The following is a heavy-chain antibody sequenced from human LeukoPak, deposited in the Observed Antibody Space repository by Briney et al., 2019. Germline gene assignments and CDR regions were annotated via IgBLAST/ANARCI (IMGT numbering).Heavy chain of an antibody. Sequence: ASVKVSCKASGYTFTGYYIHWVRQAPGQGLEWMGRINPNGGDTNYAQKFQGRVTMTRDTSISTAYMELGRLRSDDTAVYYCGRVCDTSLIDYWGQGTLVTVSS. CDR3: GRVCDTSLIDY. J-gene: IGHJ4*02. V-gene: IGHV1-2*06. CDR1: GYTFTGYY. CDR2: INPNGGDT. D-gene: IGHD3-22*01.